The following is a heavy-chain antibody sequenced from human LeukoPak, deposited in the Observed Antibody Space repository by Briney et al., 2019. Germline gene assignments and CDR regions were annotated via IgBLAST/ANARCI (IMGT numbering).Heavy chain of an antibody. CDR3: AREWEQWFGIDY. CDR2: ISSSGSTI. Sequence: GGSLRLSCAASGFTFSSYEMNWVRQAPGKGLERVSYISSSGSTIYYADSVKGRFTISRDNAKNSLYLQMNSLRAEDTAVYYCAREWEQWFGIDYWGQGTLVTVSS. CDR1: GFTFSSYE. J-gene: IGHJ4*02. V-gene: IGHV3-48*03. D-gene: IGHD3-10*01.